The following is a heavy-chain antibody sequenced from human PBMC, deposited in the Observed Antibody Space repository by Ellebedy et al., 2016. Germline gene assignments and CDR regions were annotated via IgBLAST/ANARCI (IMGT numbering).Heavy chain of an antibody. Sequence: GGSLRLSCAASGFTFSNAWMNWVRQAPGKGLEWVGRIKSKTDGGAADYAAPVKGRFTISRDSSKNTLDLQMNSVRPEDTAVYYCVKGAYPVPTVMAVWGQGTMVTVSS. CDR3: VKGAYPVPTVMAV. D-gene: IGHD3-16*01. CDR2: IKSKTDGGAA. V-gene: IGHV3-15*05. J-gene: IGHJ6*02. CDR1: GFTFSNAW.